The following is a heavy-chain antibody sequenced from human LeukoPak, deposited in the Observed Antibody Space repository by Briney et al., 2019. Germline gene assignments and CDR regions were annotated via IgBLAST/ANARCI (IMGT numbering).Heavy chain of an antibody. D-gene: IGHD6-13*01. J-gene: IGHJ4*02. V-gene: IGHV4-30-4*01. Sequence: PSETLSLTCTVSGGSISSGDYCWSWIRQPPWKGLEWLGYIYYSGSTYYNPSLKSRVTISVDTSKNQFSLKLSSVTAADTAVYYCARDNARIAAAGIFDYWGQGTLVTVSS. CDR1: GGSISSGDYC. CDR2: IYYSGST. CDR3: ARDNARIAAAGIFDY.